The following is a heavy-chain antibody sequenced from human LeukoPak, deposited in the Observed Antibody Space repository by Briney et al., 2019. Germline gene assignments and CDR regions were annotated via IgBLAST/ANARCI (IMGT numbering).Heavy chain of an antibody. D-gene: IGHD2-2*01. CDR2: IIPIFGTA. J-gene: IGHJ4*02. Sequence: ASVKVSCKASGGTFSSYAISWVRQAPGQGLEWMGGIIPIFGTANYAQKFQGRVMITADESTSTAYMELSSLRSEDTAVYYCARDPEPPSYCSSTSCAGAWPTHHYWGQGTLVTVSS. V-gene: IGHV1-69*13. CDR3: ARDPEPPSYCSSTSCAGAWPTHHY. CDR1: GGTFSSYA.